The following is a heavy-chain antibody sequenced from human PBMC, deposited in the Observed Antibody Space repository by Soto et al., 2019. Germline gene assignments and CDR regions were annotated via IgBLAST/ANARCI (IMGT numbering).Heavy chain of an antibody. J-gene: IGHJ4*02. V-gene: IGHV3-23*01. CDR3: AKNWDTTSSSSSH. Sequence: EVQLLESGGGLVQPGGSLRLSCAASGVTFSTYAMSWVRQAPGKGLEWVSAISGTGGSTYYADAVKGRFTISRDNSKNTLYLQMNSLRAEDPAVYYCAKNWDTTSSSSSHWGQGTLVTVSS. D-gene: IGHD6-6*01. CDR1: GVTFSTYA. CDR2: ISGTGGST.